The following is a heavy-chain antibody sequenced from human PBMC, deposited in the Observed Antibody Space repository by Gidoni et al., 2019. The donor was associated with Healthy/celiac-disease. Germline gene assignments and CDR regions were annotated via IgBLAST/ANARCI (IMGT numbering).Heavy chain of an antibody. CDR1: GGTFSSYA. J-gene: IGHJ4*02. CDR2: IIPILGIA. D-gene: IGHD2-2*01. Sequence: QVQLVQSGAEVKKPGSSVKVSCTASGGTFSSYAISWVRQAPGQGLEWMGRIIPILGIANYAQKFQGRVTITADKSTSTAYMELSSLRSEDTAVYYCARGGYCSSTSCPFDYWGQGTLVTVSS. V-gene: IGHV1-69*04. CDR3: ARGGYCSSTSCPFDY.